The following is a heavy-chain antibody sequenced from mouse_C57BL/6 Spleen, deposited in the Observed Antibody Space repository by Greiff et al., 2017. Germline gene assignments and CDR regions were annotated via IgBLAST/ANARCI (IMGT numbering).Heavy chain of an antibody. D-gene: IGHD1-1*01. J-gene: IGHJ2*01. CDR3: AAYYYGSSPDY. V-gene: IGHV1-81*01. Sequence: QVQLQQSGAELARPGASVKLSCKASGYTFTSYGISWVKQRTGQGLEWIGEIYPRSGNTYYNEKLKGKATLCADQSSSTAYMELSSLTSEDSAVYFCAAYYYGSSPDYWGQGTTLTVSS. CDR1: GYTFTSYG. CDR2: IYPRSGNT.